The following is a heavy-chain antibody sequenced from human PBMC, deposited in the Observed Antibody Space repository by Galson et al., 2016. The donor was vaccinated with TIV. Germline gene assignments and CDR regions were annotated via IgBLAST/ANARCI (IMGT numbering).Heavy chain of an antibody. CDR2: INHSGGT. CDR1: GGSLRGFY. CDR3: ARHRTLDFGGSRVYYNGMDV. V-gene: IGHV4-34*01. Sequence: SETLSLTCTVYGGSLRGFYWTWIRQPPGKGLEWIGEINHSGGTNYNPSFKTRVSISLDTSKNQSSLILGSVTAADTAVYYCARHRTLDFGGSRVYYNGMDVWGQGTTVTVSS. D-gene: IGHD4-23*01. J-gene: IGHJ6*02.